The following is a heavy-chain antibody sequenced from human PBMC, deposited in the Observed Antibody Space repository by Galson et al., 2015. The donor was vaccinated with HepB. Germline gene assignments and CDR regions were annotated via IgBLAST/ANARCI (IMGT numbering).Heavy chain of an antibody. D-gene: IGHD6-13*01. V-gene: IGHV3-7*03. J-gene: IGHJ6*02. CDR2: IKQDESEK. Sequence: SLRLSCAASGFTFSSYWMSWARQAPGKGLEWVANIKQDESEKYYVDSVKGRFTISRDNAKNSLYLQMNSLRAEDTAVYYCAREDSSSWRGSYYYYGMDVWGQGTTVTVSS. CDR3: AREDSSSWRGSYYYYGMDV. CDR1: GFTFSSYW.